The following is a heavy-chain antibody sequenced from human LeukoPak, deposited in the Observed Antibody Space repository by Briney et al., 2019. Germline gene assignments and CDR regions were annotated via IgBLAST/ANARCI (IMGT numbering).Heavy chain of an antibody. CDR3: ARHYSSGSYYNYPPDY. D-gene: IGHD3-10*01. CDR1: GFIFKNYA. J-gene: IGHJ4*02. CDR2: ICGSGGGK. V-gene: IGHV3-23*01. Sequence: PGGSLRLSCAASGFIFKNYAMSWVRQAPGKGLEWVSSICGSGGGKYYAYSVNGRCTISRDNSKNTLYLQMNSLRAEDAAVYYGARHYSSGSYYNYPPDYWGQGTLVTVSS.